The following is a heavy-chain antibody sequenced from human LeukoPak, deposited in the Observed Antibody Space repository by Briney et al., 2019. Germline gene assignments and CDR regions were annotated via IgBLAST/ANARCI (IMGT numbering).Heavy chain of an antibody. Sequence: QAGGSLRLSCAASGFTFSSYEMNWVRQAPGKGLEWVSYISSSGSTIYYADSVKGRFTISRDNAKNSLYLQMNSLRAEDTAVYYCARQYYDILTGYYEYYFDYWGQGTLVTVSS. D-gene: IGHD3-9*01. J-gene: IGHJ4*02. V-gene: IGHV3-48*03. CDR2: ISSSGSTI. CDR1: GFTFSSYE. CDR3: ARQYYDILTGYYEYYFDY.